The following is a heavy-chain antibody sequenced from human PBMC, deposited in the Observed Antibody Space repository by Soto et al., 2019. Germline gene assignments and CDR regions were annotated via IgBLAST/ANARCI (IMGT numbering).Heavy chain of an antibody. Sequence: PGGSLRLSCAASGFTFNNYTMFWVRQDPGKGLEWVAVISYDGSNQYYADSVKGRFTVSRDNSKNTMYLQINGLRAEDTAVYHCARAGPRYSDRIALHTAFEYWGEGT. D-gene: IGHD2-21*01. J-gene: IGHJ4*02. CDR2: ISYDGSNQ. CDR1: GFTFNNYT. CDR3: ARAGPRYSDRIALHTAFEY. V-gene: IGHV3-30-3*01.